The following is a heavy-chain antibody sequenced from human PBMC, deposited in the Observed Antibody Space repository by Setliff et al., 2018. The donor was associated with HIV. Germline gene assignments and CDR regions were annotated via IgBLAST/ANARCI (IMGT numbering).Heavy chain of an antibody. D-gene: IGHD1-1*01. V-gene: IGHV6-1*01. CDR3: ARGGDWDDNYYMDV. Sequence: PSQTLSLTCAISGDSGAGHRGAWKRRRQSPAGGLEWLGRTYYRSKWYNDYAVAVKSRITINPDTSKNQFSLQLNSVTPEDXXXYYCARGGDWDDNYYMDVWGKGTTVXV. J-gene: IGHJ6*03. CDR1: GDSGAGHRGA. CDR2: TYYRSKWYN.